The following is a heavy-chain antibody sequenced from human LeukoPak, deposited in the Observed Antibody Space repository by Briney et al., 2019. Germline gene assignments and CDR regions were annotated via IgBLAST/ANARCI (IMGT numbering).Heavy chain of an antibody. Sequence: SGGEIHYADSVRGRFTISRDNSKNTLYLQMNSLRAEDTAVYYCAKYGEESIVGATMFGFDYWGQGTLVTVSS. CDR2: SGGEI. CDR3: AKYGEESIVGATMFGFDY. D-gene: IGHD1-26*01. J-gene: IGHJ4*02. V-gene: IGHV3-23*01.